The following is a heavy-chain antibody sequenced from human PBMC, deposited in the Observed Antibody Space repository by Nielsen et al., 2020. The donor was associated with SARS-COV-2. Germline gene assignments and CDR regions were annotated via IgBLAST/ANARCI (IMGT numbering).Heavy chain of an antibody. CDR2: ISAYNGNT. D-gene: IGHD2-8*01. CDR3: ARGDDCTNGVCRYGMDV. J-gene: IGHJ6*02. V-gene: IGHV1-18*01. CDR1: GYTFTSSG. Sequence: ASVKVSCKASGYTFTSSGISWVRQPPGQGLEWMGWISAYNGNTNYAQKLQGRVTMTTDTSTSTAYMELRSLRSDDTAVYYCARGDDCTNGVCRYGMDVWGQGTTVTVSS.